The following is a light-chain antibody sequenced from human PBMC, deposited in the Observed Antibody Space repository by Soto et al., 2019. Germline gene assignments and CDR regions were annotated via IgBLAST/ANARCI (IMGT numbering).Light chain of an antibody. V-gene: IGLV4-69*01. J-gene: IGLJ2*01. CDR3: QTWGTAIHDVV. CDR1: SGHTNYA. Sequence: QPVLTQSPSASASLGASVKLTCTLSSGHTNYAIAWHQQQPDKGPRYLMKLNSDGSHSKGDGIPDRFSGSTSGAERHLTISSLQSEDEADCYCQTWGTAIHDVVFGGGTKVTVL. CDR2: LNSDGSH.